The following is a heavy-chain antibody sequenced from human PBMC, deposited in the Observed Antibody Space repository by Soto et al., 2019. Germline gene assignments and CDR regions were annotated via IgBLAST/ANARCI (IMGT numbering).Heavy chain of an antibody. V-gene: IGHV3-9*01. CDR1: GFTFDDYA. J-gene: IGHJ3*02. CDR3: AKDIYEGQRHAFYI. CDR2: ISWNSGSI. D-gene: IGHD5-12*01. Sequence: PAGSLRLSCAASGFTFDDYAMHWVRQAPGKGLEWVSGISWNSGSIGYADSVKGRFTISRDNAKTSLYLQMNSLRAEDTALYYCAKDIYEGQRHAFYIWGQGTMVTVSS.